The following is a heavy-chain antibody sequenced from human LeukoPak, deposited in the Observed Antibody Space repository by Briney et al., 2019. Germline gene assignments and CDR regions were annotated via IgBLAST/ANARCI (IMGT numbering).Heavy chain of an antibody. Sequence: GGSLRLSCTASGFSFSYYGLHWVRQAPGKGLEWVAVISYDGSNKNYAESVKGRFTISRDNFKNTHYLQMNSLRTEDTAVYYCAKDGSTVPTPDSWGQGTLVTVSS. D-gene: IGHD4-17*01. CDR3: AKDGSTVPTPDS. V-gene: IGHV3-30*18. J-gene: IGHJ4*02. CDR2: ISYDGSNK. CDR1: GFSFSYYG.